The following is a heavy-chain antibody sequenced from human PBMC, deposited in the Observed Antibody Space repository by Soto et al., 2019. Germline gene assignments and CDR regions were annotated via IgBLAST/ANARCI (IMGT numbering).Heavy chain of an antibody. Sequence: QVQLQESGPGLVKPSETLSLTCTVSGGSVSSGSYYWSWIQQPPGKGLEWIGYIYYSGSTNYNPSLKSRVTISVDTSKNQFSLKLSSVTAADTAVYYCARDAGRVQYFDWGYWLDPWGQGTLVTVSS. CDR1: GGSVSSGSYY. CDR3: ARDAGRVQYFDWGYWLDP. CDR2: IYYSGST. V-gene: IGHV4-61*01. D-gene: IGHD3-9*01. J-gene: IGHJ5*02.